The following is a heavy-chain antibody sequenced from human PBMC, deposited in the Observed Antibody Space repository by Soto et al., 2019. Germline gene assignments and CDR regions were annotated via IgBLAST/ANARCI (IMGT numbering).Heavy chain of an antibody. CDR2: IIPIFGTA. CDR3: ARRVVRGVYYGMDV. V-gene: IGHV1-69*12. CDR1: GGTFSSYA. Sequence: QVQLVQSGAEVKKPGSSVKVSCKASGGTFSSYAISWVRQAPGQGLEWMGGIIPIFGTANYAQKFQGRVTXXAXEXXSTAYMELSSLRSEDTAVYYCARRVVRGVYYGMDVWGQGTTVTVSS. D-gene: IGHD3-10*01. J-gene: IGHJ6*02.